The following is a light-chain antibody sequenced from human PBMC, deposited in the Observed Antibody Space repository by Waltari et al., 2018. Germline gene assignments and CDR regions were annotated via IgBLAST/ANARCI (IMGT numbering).Light chain of an antibody. CDR1: STDIASYNL. CDR3: CSYTGSSTSYG. V-gene: IGLV2-23*01. CDR2: EAT. J-gene: IGLJ1*01. Sequence: QSALSQPASVSGSPGQSLTITCTGASTDIASYNLVAWYQHHPNRAPKLIIYEATKRPSGISHRFSGAKSGATVSLRISGLQADDEADYYCCSYTGSSTSYGCGGGTKVTVL.